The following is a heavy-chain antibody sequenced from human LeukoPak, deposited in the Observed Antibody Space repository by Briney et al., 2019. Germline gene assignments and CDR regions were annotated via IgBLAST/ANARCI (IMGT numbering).Heavy chain of an antibody. CDR2: ISGSGGST. CDR1: GFTFSSYA. Sequence: GGSLRLSCAASGFTFSSYAMSWVRQAPGKGLEWVSAISGSGGSTYYADSVKGRFTISRDNSKNTLYLQMNSLRAEDTAVYYCAKDPWYCYDSSGYYYPFDYWGQGTLVTVSS. J-gene: IGHJ4*02. CDR3: AKDPWYCYDSSGYYYPFDY. D-gene: IGHD3-22*01. V-gene: IGHV3-23*01.